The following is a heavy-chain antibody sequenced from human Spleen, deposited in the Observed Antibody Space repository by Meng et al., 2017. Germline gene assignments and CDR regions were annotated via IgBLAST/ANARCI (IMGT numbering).Heavy chain of an antibody. CDR3: ARDYGSGTYDLTDDY. Sequence: SETLSLTCTVPGYSISSGYFWGWIRQPPGKGLEWIGSIYRSGSTYHNPSLKSRITISLDTSKNQFSLWLSSVTAADTAVYYCARDYGSGTYDLTDDYWGQGTLVTVSS. J-gene: IGHJ4*02. V-gene: IGHV4-38-2*02. D-gene: IGHD3-10*01. CDR1: GYSISSGYF. CDR2: IYRSGST.